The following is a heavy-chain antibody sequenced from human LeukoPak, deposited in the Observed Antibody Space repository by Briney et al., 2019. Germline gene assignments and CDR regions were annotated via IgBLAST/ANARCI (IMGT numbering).Heavy chain of an antibody. J-gene: IGHJ4*02. D-gene: IGHD2-2*01. CDR2: IYWNGDST. V-gene: IGHV3-20*04. Sequence: GGSLRVSCADSRFTFDDYGMSWVRQAPGKGLEWGSGIYWNGDSTGYGDSVKGRFTISRDNARNSLYLQMNSLRAEDTAFYYCAREQRYCGSTSCYSFFDYWGQGTLVTVSS. CDR1: RFTFDDYG. CDR3: AREQRYCGSTSCYSFFDY.